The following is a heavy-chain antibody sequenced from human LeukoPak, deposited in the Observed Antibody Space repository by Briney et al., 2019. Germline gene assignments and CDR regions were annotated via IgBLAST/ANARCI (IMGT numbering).Heavy chain of an antibody. CDR1: GYTFTGYY. CDR3: ASDLNSSGWYEGAFDI. D-gene: IGHD6-19*01. V-gene: IGHV1-2*02. J-gene: IGHJ3*02. CDR2: INPNSGGT. Sequence: GASVEVSCKASGYTFTGYYMHWVRQAPGQGLEWMGWINPNSGGTNYAQKFQGRVTMTRNTSISTAYMELSRLRSDDTAVYYCASDLNSSGWYEGAFDIWGQGTMVTVSS.